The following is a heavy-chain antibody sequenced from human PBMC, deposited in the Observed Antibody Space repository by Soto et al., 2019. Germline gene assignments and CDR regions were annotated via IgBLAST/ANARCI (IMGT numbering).Heavy chain of an antibody. J-gene: IGHJ3*02. Sequence: GGSLRLSCAASGFTVSSKYMSWVRQAPGKGLEWVSVIYSGGSTYYADSVKGRFTISRDNSKNTLYLQMNSLRAEDTAVYYCASSGSGAHDAFDIWGQGTMVTVSS. CDR1: GFTVSSKY. CDR3: ASSGSGAHDAFDI. V-gene: IGHV3-53*01. CDR2: IYSGGST. D-gene: IGHD1-26*01.